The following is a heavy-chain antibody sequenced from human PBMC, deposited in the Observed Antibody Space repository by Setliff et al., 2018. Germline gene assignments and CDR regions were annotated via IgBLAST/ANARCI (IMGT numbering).Heavy chain of an antibody. CDR2: INNYSFKT. CDR3: ARINFYVSSGYYYAPDF. CDR1: GYTFNNYG. J-gene: IGHJ4*02. D-gene: IGHD3-22*01. V-gene: IGHV1-18*01. Sequence: AASVKVSCKASGYTFNNYGITWVRQAPGQGLEWMGWINNYSFKTTYPQKVLDTVTMTTDTSATTAYMELKNLRCDDTAVYYCARINFYVSSGYYYAPDFWGQGTLFTVSS.